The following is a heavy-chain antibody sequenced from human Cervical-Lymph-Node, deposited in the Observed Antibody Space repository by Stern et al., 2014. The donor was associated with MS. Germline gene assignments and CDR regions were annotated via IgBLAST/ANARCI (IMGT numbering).Heavy chain of an antibody. V-gene: IGHV1-69*01. CDR3: AREGVAGIYYYYGMDV. D-gene: IGHD6-19*01. CDR2: IIPIIGTA. J-gene: IGHJ6*02. Sequence: VQLVESGAEVKKPGSSVKVSCKASGGTFSSYAISWVRQAPGQGLEWMGGIIPIIGTANYAQKFQGRVTITADESTSTAYMELSSLRSEDTAVYYCAREGVAGIYYYYGMDVWGQGTTVTVSS. CDR1: GGTFSSYA.